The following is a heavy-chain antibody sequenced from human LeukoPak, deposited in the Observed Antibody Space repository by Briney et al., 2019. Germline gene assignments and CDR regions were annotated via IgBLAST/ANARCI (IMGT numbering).Heavy chain of an antibody. CDR3: ASGGHYYDSSGYYWGDAFDI. CDR2: IIPILGIA. V-gene: IGHV1-69*04. J-gene: IGHJ3*02. Sequence: SVKVSCKASGGTFSSYAISWVRQAPGQGLEWMGRIIPILGIASYAQKFQGRVTITADKSTSTAYMELSSLRSEDTAVYYCASGGHYYDSSGYYWGDAFDIWGQGTMVTVSS. CDR1: GGTFSSYA. D-gene: IGHD3-22*01.